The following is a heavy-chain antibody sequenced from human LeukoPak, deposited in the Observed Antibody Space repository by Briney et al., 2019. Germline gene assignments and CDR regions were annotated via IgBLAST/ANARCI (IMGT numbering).Heavy chain of an antibody. CDR1: GGSISSYF. CDR2: IYYSGSS. V-gene: IGHV4-59*01. CDR3: ARTLFSSGYAA. J-gene: IGHJ5*02. D-gene: IGHD3-22*01. Sequence: SETLSLTCTVSGGSISSYFWSWIRQPPGKGLEWIGYIYYSGSSNYNPSLKSRVTISLDTSKNQISLEVSSVTAADTAVYHCARTLFSSGYAAWGQGTLVTVSS.